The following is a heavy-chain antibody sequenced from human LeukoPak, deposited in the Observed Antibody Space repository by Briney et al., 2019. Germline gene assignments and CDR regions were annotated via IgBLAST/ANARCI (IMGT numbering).Heavy chain of an antibody. Sequence: KSSETLSLTCVVSGFSISSGYYWGWIRQPPGRGLEWIVNSHPSGTTFYNSSLKSRAAMSIDTSKNQFSMKLVSVTAADTAVYYCAREAERRIVNWGQGTLVTVSS. CDR3: AREAERRIVN. D-gene: IGHD1-1*01. J-gene: IGHJ4*02. CDR2: SHPSGTT. V-gene: IGHV4-38-2*02. CDR1: GFSISSGYY.